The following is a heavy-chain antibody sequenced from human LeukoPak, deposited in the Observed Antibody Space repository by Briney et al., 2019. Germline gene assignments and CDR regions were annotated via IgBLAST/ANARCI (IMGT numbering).Heavy chain of an antibody. D-gene: IGHD6-13*01. V-gene: IGHV3-43D*03. CDR2: ISWDGGST. Sequence: GGSLRLSCAASGFTFDAYAMHWVRQAPGKGLKWVSLISWDGGSTYYADSVKGRFTISRDNSKNSLYLQMNSLRAEETALYYCAKDIEDGYSSSWYACDYWGQGTLVTVSS. J-gene: IGHJ4*02. CDR3: AKDIEDGYSSSWYACDY. CDR1: GFTFDAYA.